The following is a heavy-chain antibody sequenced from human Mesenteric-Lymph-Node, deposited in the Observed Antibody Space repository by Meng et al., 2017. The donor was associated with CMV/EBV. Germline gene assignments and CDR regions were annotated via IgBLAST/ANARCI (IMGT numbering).Heavy chain of an antibody. CDR1: GFTVSTHY. CDR2: ISSNGGST. Sequence: GESLKISCAASGFTVSTHYMTWVRQAPGKGLEYVSAISSNGGSTYYADSVKGRFTISRDNAKNSQYLQMNSLRAEDTAVYYCAKDVPSIGPVDHWGQGTLVTVSS. V-gene: IGHV3-64*02. CDR3: AKDVPSIGPVDH. D-gene: IGHD5-12*01. J-gene: IGHJ4*02.